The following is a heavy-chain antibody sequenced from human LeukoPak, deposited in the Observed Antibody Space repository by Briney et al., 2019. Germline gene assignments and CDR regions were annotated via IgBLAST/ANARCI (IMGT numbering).Heavy chain of an antibody. CDR1: GFTLSNYS. D-gene: IGHD1-26*01. CDR3: ARSYPYGELHRGHFDS. CDR2: LSGSSRST. V-gene: IGHV3-23*01. J-gene: IGHJ4*02. Sequence: PGGSLRPSCSASGFTLSNYSMSWVRQAPGRGLEWGPALSGSSRSTFYAESVRGRFSISRDNSKDTLYLQMNSLGVDDSALYYCARSYPYGELHRGHFDSWGQGTLVTVSS.